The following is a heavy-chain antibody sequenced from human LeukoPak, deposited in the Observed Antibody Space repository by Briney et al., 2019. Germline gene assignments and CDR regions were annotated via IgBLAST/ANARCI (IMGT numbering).Heavy chain of an antibody. CDR3: ARVGPYSSGWYYFDY. Sequence: GGSLRLSCTASGFTFSDYYMSWIRQAPGKGLEWVSYISSSGNSIYYADSVKGRFTISRDNAKNSLYLQMNSLRAEDTAVYYCARVGPYSSGWYYFDYWGQGTLVTVSS. D-gene: IGHD6-19*01. V-gene: IGHV3-11*01. CDR2: ISSSGNSI. J-gene: IGHJ4*02. CDR1: GFTFSDYY.